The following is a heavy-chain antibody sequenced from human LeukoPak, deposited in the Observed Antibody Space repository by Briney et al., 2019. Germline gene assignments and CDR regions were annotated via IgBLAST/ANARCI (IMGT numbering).Heavy chain of an antibody. V-gene: IGHV5-51*01. CDR2: IYPGDSDT. D-gene: IGHD3-10*01. CDR1: GYNVTNYW. Sequence: GESLNISCKGSGYNVTNYWIAWVRQMPGKGLEWMGIIYPGDSDTRYRPSFQGQVTISADKSISTAYLQWNSLKPSDTAIYYCARSYGSGNNYGMDVWGQGTTVTVSS. J-gene: IGHJ6*02. CDR3: ARSYGSGNNYGMDV.